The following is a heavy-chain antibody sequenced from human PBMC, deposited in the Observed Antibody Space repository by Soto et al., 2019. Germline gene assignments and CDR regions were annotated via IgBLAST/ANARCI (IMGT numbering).Heavy chain of an antibody. CDR2: ISASGGTT. D-gene: IGHD3-22*01. Sequence: PVGSLRLSCAASGFTFSNFAMSWVRQSPGKGLEWFSAISASGGTTYSADPVKGRFIISRDSAKKTMFLQMNNLRAEDTAVYYCALSNYDMFRFDYWGQGVLVTVSS. J-gene: IGHJ4*02. V-gene: IGHV3-23*01. CDR1: GFTFSNFA. CDR3: ALSNYDMFRFDY.